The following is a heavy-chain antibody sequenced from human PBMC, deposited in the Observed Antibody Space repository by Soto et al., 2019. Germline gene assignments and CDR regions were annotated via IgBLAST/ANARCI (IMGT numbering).Heavy chain of an antibody. CDR3: ARGGLEPFDY. CDR1: GFTLGNYW. V-gene: IGHV3-74*01. CDR2: INDYGTTI. Sequence: PXECLRLSCAASGFTLGNYWMHGVRQAPGKGLVWVSRINDYGTTINYAESVEGRFIISRDDAKSEVYLQMNNLRAEDSAVYYCARGGLEPFDYWGQGALVTVSS. D-gene: IGHD1-1*01. J-gene: IGHJ4*02.